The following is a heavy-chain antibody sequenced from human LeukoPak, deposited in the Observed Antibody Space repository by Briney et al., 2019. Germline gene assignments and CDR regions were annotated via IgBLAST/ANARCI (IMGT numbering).Heavy chain of an antibody. CDR3: ARDRLYCSSTSCHQIVPYYYYYYMDV. J-gene: IGHJ6*03. CDR1: GFTFSSYS. D-gene: IGHD2-2*01. CDR2: ISSSSSTI. Sequence: HPGGSLRLSCAASGFTFSSYSMNWVRQAPGKGLEWASYISSSSSTIYYADSVKGRFTISRDNAKNSLYLQMNSLRAEDTAVYYCARDRLYCSSTSCHQIVPYYYYYYMDVRGKGTTVTVSS. V-gene: IGHV3-48*04.